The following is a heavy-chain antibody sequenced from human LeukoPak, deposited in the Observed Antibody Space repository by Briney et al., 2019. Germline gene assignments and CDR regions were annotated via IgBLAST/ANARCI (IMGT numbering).Heavy chain of an antibody. V-gene: IGHV1-2*02. CDR2: INPDNGKT. CDR3: ARSEPAGSVVDAFDV. Sequence: ASVKVSCQSSGYNFNSYYIHWVRLAPGQGLTWMGWINPDNGKTKYEPRFQGRVTMTWDTSINTAYVDLTGLRSDDTAVYYCARSEPAGSVVDAFDVWGEGTVVTVSS. J-gene: IGHJ3*01. D-gene: IGHD6-19*01. CDR1: GYNFNSYY.